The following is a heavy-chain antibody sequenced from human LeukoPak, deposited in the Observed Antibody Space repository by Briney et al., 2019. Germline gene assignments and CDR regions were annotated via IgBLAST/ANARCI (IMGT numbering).Heavy chain of an antibody. CDR1: GGSISSYY. J-gene: IGHJ4*02. D-gene: IGHD2-21*02. V-gene: IGHV4-59*08. CDR3: ARHSYCGGDCWKPYYFDY. CDR2: IYYSGST. Sequence: PSETLSLTCTVSGGSISSYYWSWIRQPPGKGLEWIGYIYYSGSTNYNPSLKSRVTISVDTSKNQFSLKLSSVTAADTAVYYCARHSYCGGDCWKPYYFDYWGQGTLVTVSS.